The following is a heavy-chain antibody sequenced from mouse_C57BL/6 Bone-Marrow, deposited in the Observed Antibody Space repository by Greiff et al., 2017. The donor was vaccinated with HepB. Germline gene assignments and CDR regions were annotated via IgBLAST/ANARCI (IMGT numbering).Heavy chain of an antibody. CDR3: ARPLRRGYYAMDY. V-gene: IGHV2-6-2*01. CDR1: GFSLTSYG. J-gene: IGHJ4*01. D-gene: IGHD2-12*01. Sequence: VAPSQSLSITCTVSGFSLTSYGVHWVRQPPGKGLEWLVVIWSDGSTTYNSALKSRLSISKDNPKGQVFLKMNSLQTDDTAMYYCARPLRRGYYAMDYWGQGTSVTVSS. CDR2: IWSDGST.